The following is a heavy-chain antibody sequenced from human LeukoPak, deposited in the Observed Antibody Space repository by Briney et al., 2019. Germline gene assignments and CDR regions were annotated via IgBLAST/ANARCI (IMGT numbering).Heavy chain of an antibody. CDR1: VFTLRSYG. CDR2: ISYDGSNK. Sequence: GSSVRLPCAASVFTLRSYGMLGVRQAPGRARVWVAVISYDGSNKYYADSVKGRFTISRDNSKNTLYLQMNRLRAVDTAVYDCARRDGYRGMDVWGQGTTVTVSS. V-gene: IGHV3-30*03. D-gene: IGHD5-24*01. CDR3: ARRDGYRGMDV. J-gene: IGHJ6*02.